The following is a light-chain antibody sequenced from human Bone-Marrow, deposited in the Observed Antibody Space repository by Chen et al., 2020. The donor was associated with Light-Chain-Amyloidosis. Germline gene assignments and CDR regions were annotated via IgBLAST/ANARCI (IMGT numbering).Light chain of an antibody. CDR2: GAS. CDR3: QQYGSSRIT. Sequence: EIVFTQSPGTLSLSPGERATLPCRASQSISNSYLAWYHQKPGQAPRLLIYGASNRATGIPVRFSGSGSGTDFTLTISRLEPEDFAVYYWQQYGSSRITFGQGTRLEIK. CDR1: QSISNSY. J-gene: IGKJ5*01. V-gene: IGKV3-20*01.